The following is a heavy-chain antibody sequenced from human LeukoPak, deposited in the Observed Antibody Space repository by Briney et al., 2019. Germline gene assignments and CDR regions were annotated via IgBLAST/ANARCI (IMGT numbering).Heavy chain of an antibody. CDR3: ARGGQN. CDR1: GGSVSSGSYY. CDR2: IYYSGST. Sequence: SETLSLTCTVSGGSVSSGSYYWSWIRQPPGKGLEWIGYIYYSGSTNYNPSLKSRVTISVDTSKNQFSLKLSSVTAADTAVYYCARGGQNWGQGTLVTVFS. V-gene: IGHV4-61*01. J-gene: IGHJ4*02.